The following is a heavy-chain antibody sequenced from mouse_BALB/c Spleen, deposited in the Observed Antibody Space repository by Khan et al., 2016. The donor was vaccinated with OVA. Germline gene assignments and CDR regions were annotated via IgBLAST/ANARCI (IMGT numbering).Heavy chain of an antibody. V-gene: IGHV5-9-3*01. CDR3: ARSPYGNFAY. J-gene: IGHJ3*01. D-gene: IGHD2-1*01. CDR1: GFTFSTYA. CDR2: ISSDGDYT. Sequence: EVNLVESGGALVKPGGSLKLSCAASGFTFSTYAMSWVRQTPEKRLEWVATISSDGDYTYYPDNVTGRFTISRDNAKKTLYLQMSSLRSEDTAMYYCARSPYGNFAYWGQGTLVTVSA.